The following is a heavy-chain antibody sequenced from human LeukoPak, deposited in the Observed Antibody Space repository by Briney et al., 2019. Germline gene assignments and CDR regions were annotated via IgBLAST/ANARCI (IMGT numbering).Heavy chain of an antibody. CDR3: TNSDDYGDY. CDR2: IAFDDTDR. Sequence: GGSLRLSCAASGFIFGDYAMHWVRQAPGKGLEWVAAIAFDDTDRYYVDSVKGRFTISRDDSKNTLYLHMTSLRAEDTAVYYCTNSDDYGDYWGQGTLVTVSS. V-gene: IGHV3-30*04. J-gene: IGHJ4*02. CDR1: GFIFGDYA.